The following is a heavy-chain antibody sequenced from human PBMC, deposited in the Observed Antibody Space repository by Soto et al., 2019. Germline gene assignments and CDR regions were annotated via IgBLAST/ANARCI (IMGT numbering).Heavy chain of an antibody. Sequence: PSETLSRTCVVYGGSFSCYQWNWIRQSPGQGLEWIGEINHSGTTKYNPSLESRINLSVDTSKKQFSLKMFSVTAADTAIYYCARGWRFDPWGQGTQVTVSS. J-gene: IGHJ5*02. CDR2: INHSGTT. D-gene: IGHD1-1*01. CDR3: ARGWRFDP. CDR1: GGSFSCYQ. V-gene: IGHV4-34*01.